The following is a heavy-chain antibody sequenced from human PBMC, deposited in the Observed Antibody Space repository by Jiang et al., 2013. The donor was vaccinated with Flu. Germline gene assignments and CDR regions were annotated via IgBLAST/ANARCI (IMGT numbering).Heavy chain of an antibody. J-gene: IGHJ4*02. CDR1: GGSISSYY. Sequence: GLVKPSETLSLTCTVSGGSISSYYWSWIRQPAGKGLEWIGSIYHSGSTYYNPSLKSRVTISVDTSKNQFSLKLSSVTAADTAVYYCALLQMRVWAFDYWGQGTLVTVSS. CDR2: IYHSGST. D-gene: IGHD6-13*01. V-gene: IGHV4-59*04. CDR3: ALLQMRVWAFDY.